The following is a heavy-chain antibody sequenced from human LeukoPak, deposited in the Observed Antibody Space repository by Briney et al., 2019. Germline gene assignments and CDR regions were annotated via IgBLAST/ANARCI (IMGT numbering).Heavy chain of an antibody. CDR2: TRSKAYGGTT. CDR3: TRDVVAGLYYYYYYYMDV. CDR1: GFTFGDYA. Sequence: PGGSLRLSCTASGFTFGDYAMSWFRQAPGKGLEWVGFTRSKAYGGTTEYAASVKGRFTISRDDSKSIAYLQMNSLKTEDTAVYYCTRDVVAGLYYYYYYYMDVWGKGTTVTVSS. V-gene: IGHV3-49*03. J-gene: IGHJ6*03. D-gene: IGHD6-19*01.